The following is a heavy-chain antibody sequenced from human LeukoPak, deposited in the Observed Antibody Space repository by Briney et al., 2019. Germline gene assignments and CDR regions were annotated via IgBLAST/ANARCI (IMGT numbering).Heavy chain of an antibody. Sequence: PSETLSLTCTVSDGSISDSLYYWGWIRQPPGKGLEWIGTLSHGGSAYYNPSLKSRVTISGDTSRTPISLNLNSVTPEDTAVYYCARGAVRGGTNFDYWGQGTLVTVSS. CDR2: LSHGGSA. CDR1: DGSISDSLYY. D-gene: IGHD3-10*01. CDR3: ARGAVRGGTNFDY. V-gene: IGHV4-39*07. J-gene: IGHJ4*02.